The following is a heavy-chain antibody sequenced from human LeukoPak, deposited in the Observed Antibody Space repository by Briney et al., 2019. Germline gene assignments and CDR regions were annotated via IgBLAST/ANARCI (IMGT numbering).Heavy chain of an antibody. J-gene: IGHJ2*01. V-gene: IGHV4-59*08. CDR2: IYYSGST. CDR3: ARPIPGENRYFDH. Sequence: PSETLSLTCTVSGGSISSYYWSWIRQPPGKGLEWIGYIYYSGSTNYNPSLKSRVTISVDTSKNQFSLKLSSVTAADTAVYYCARPIPGENRYFDHWGRGTLVTVSS. D-gene: IGHD1-1*01. CDR1: GGSISSYY.